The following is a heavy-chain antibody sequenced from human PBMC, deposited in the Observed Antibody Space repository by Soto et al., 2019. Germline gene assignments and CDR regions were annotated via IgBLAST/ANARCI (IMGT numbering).Heavy chain of an antibody. D-gene: IGHD5-18*01. J-gene: IGHJ4*02. Sequence: SETLSLTCTVSGGSISSHYWSWIRQPPGKGLEWIGYIYYSGSTNYNPSLKSRVTISVDTSKNQFSLKLSSVTAADTAVYYCARDSRGYSYGYSYFDYWGQGTLVTVS. CDR2: IYYSGST. V-gene: IGHV4-59*11. CDR3: ARDSRGYSYGYSYFDY. CDR1: GGSISSHY.